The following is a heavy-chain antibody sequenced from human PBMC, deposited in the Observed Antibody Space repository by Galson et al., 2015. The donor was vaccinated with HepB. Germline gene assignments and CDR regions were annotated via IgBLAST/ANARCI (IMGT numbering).Heavy chain of an antibody. CDR3: ARTQDYGGTTIDY. CDR1: GYTFTSYD. J-gene: IGHJ4*02. V-gene: IGHV1-8*01. Sequence: SVKVSCKASGYTFTSYDINWVRQATGQGLEWMGWMNPNSGNTGYAQKFQGRVTMTRNTSISTAYMELSSLRSEDTAVYYCARTQDYGGTTIDYWGQGTLVTVSS. CDR2: MNPNSGNT. D-gene: IGHD4-23*01.